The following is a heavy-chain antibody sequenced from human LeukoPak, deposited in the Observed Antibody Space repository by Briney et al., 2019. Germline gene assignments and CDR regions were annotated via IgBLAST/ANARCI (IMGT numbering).Heavy chain of an antibody. J-gene: IGHJ6*02. Sequence: PSETLSLTCAVYGGSFSGYYWSWLRQPPGKGLEWIGEINHSGSTNYNPSLKSRVTISVDTSKNQFSLKLSSVTAADTAVYYCARAMVTPRYYYYGMDVWGQGTTVTVSS. CDR1: GGSFSGYY. CDR2: INHSGST. D-gene: IGHD2-8*01. V-gene: IGHV4-34*01. CDR3: ARAMVTPRYYYYGMDV.